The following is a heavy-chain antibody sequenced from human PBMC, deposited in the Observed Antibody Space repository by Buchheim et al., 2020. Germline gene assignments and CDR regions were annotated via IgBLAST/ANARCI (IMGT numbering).Heavy chain of an antibody. CDR1: GFTFSSYA. J-gene: IGHJ4*02. D-gene: IGHD6-6*01. Sequence: QVQLVESGGGVVQPGRSLRLSCAASGFTFSSYAMHWVRQAPGKGLEWVAVISYDGSNKYYADSVKGRFTISRDNSKNTLYLQMNSLRAEDTAVYYCARGQLGWRYFDYWGQGTL. CDR2: ISYDGSNK. CDR3: ARGQLGWRYFDY. V-gene: IGHV3-30-3*01.